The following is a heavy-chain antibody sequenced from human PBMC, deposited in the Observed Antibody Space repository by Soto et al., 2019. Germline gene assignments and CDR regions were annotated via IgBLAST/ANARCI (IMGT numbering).Heavy chain of an antibody. CDR3: ATELNDYGDYVFDY. D-gene: IGHD4-17*01. J-gene: IGHJ4*02. CDR1: GYTFTGYY. Sequence: ASVKVSCKASGYTFTGYYMHWVRQAPGQGLEWMGWINPNSGGTNYAQKFQGWVTMTRDTSISTAYMELSRLRSDDTAVYYCATELNDYGDYVFDYWGQGTLVTVSS. CDR2: INPNSGGT. V-gene: IGHV1-2*04.